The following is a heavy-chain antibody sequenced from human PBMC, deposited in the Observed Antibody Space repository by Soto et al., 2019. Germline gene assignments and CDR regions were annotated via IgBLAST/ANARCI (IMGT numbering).Heavy chain of an antibody. CDR3: ARDRVAAAGFRRSVGWHLDL. D-gene: IGHD6-13*01. Sequence: ASVKVSCKASGYTFTRYGISWVRQAPGQGLEWMGWISAYNDNTNYAQKLQGRVTMTTDTSTSTAYMELRSLRSDDTAVYYCARDRVAAAGFRRSVGWHLDLWGRGTLVTVSS. J-gene: IGHJ2*01. CDR2: ISAYNDNT. V-gene: IGHV1-18*01. CDR1: GYTFTRYG.